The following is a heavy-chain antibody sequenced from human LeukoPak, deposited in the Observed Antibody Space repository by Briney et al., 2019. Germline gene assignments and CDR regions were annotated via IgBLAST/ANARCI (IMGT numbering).Heavy chain of an antibody. V-gene: IGHV3-21*01. CDR2: ITRSSIYI. CDR1: GLTFRTYA. Sequence: GGSLRLSCAASGLTFRTYAMSWVRQAPGKGLEWVSSITRSSIYIYYLDSLKGRFTISRDNAKNSLYLQMNSLRAEDTAVYYCARVRYDSSGYYSLSDSWGQGTLVTVSS. D-gene: IGHD3-22*01. CDR3: ARVRYDSSGYYSLSDS. J-gene: IGHJ4*02.